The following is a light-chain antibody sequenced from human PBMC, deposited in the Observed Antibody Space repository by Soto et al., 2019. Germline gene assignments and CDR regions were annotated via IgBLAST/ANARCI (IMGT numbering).Light chain of an antibody. CDR2: DAS. CDR3: QQRSNWPPIT. CDR1: QSVSNNY. V-gene: IGKV3-11*01. J-gene: IGKJ5*01. Sequence: ELVLTQSPGTLSLSPGERATLSCRASQSVSNNYLAWSQQKPGQAPRLLIYDASNRATGIPARFSGSGSGTDFTLTISSLEPEDFAVYYCQQRSNWPPITFGQGTRLEI.